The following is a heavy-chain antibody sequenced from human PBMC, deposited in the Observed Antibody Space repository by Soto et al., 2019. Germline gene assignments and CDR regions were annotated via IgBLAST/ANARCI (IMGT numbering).Heavy chain of an antibody. CDR2: IIPIFGTA. D-gene: IGHD2-15*01. CDR1: GCTFSSYA. J-gene: IGHJ6*02. CDR3: ARDIVVVVAATIDYYYYGMDV. Sequence: SVKVSCKASGCTFSSYAISWVRQAPGQGLEWMGGIIPIFGTANYAQKFQGRVTITADESTSTAYMELSSLRSEDTAVYYCARDIVVVVAATIDYYYYGMDVWGQGTTVTVSS. V-gene: IGHV1-69*13.